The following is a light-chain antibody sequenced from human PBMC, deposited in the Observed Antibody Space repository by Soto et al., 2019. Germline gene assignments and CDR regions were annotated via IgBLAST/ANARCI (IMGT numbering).Light chain of an antibody. CDR1: QSVSSSY. Sequence: EIVLTQSPGTLSLSQGERATLSCRASQSVSSSYLAWYQQKPGQAPRLLIYGASSRATGIPDRFSGSGSGTDFTLTIRRLEPEDFAVYYCQQYGSSPRTFGHGTKVEIK. CDR2: GAS. J-gene: IGKJ1*01. CDR3: QQYGSSPRT. V-gene: IGKV3-20*01.